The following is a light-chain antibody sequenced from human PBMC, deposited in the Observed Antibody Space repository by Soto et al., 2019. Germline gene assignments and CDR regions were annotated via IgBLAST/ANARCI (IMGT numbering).Light chain of an antibody. CDR1: QSVSIY. CDR2: DAS. CDR3: QQRSARFT. J-gene: IGKJ3*01. Sequence: EIVVTQSPATRSLSPGERATLPCRASQSVSIYLAWYQQKPGQAPRLLIYDASNTATGIPSRFSGSGSGTDFTLTISSLEPEDFAVYYCQQRSARFTFGPGTQVDIK. V-gene: IGKV3-11*01.